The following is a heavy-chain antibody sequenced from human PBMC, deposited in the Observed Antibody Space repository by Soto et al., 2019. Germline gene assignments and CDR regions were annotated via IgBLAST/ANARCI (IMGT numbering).Heavy chain of an antibody. CDR1: GGSISSSSYY. CDR3: ARTTTSMIVVLEWYFDL. J-gene: IGHJ2*01. Sequence: SETLSLTCTVSGGSISSSSYYWGWIRQPPGKGLEWIGSIYYSGSTYYNPSLKSRVTISVDTSKNQFSLKLSSVTAADTAVYYCARTTTSMIVVLEWYFDLWGRGTLDTVSS. V-gene: IGHV4-39*01. CDR2: IYYSGST. D-gene: IGHD3-22*01.